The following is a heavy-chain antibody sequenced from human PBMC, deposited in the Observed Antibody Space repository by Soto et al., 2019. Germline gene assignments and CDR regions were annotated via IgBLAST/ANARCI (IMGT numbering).Heavy chain of an antibody. D-gene: IGHD3-22*01. J-gene: IGHJ3*02. V-gene: IGHV3-53*01. CDR1: GFTVSSDY. CDR3: ARYYDSSGLTMGAFDI. Sequence: EVQLVESGGDLIQPGGSLRLSCAASGFTVSSDYMNWVRQAPGKGLEWVAIIYSSGYTNYADSVRGRFTISRDDSKNTLYLQMNSLRADDTAMYYCARYYDSSGLTMGAFDIWGQGTMVTVSS. CDR2: IYSSGYT.